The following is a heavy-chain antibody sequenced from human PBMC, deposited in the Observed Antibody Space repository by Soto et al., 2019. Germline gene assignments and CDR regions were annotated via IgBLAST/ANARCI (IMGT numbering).Heavy chain of an antibody. CDR1: GFTFSTYS. CDR2: ISSSSSTT. J-gene: IGHJ4*02. CDR3: ARTIWSGYFQADY. D-gene: IGHD3-3*01. Sequence: EVQLVGSGGGLVQPGGSLRLSCVASGFTFSTYSMNWVRQAPGKGLEWISYISSSSSTTYADSVKGRFTISRDNAKNSLYLQMNSLRDEDTAVYYCARTIWSGYFQADYWGQGTLVTVSS. V-gene: IGHV3-48*02.